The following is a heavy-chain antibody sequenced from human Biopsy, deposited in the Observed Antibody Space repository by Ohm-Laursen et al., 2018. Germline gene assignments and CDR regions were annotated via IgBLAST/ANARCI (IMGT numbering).Heavy chain of an antibody. CDR1: DGSISNIINY. CDR2: IYHTGIT. V-gene: IGHV4-39*01. CDR3: ERHSFGSGRDF. Sequence: SETLSLTCTVTDGSISNIINYWGWIRQPLGKGLEWLGSIYHTGITDYNPALKSRVTISVDTSNNQFSLKLSSLTAADTAVYYCERHSFGSGRDFWGQGTLVTVSS. J-gene: IGHJ4*02. D-gene: IGHD3-10*01.